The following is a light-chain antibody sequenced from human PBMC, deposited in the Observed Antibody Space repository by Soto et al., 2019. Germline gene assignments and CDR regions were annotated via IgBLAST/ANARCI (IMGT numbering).Light chain of an antibody. CDR2: AAS. CDR3: HQHNNWWT. V-gene: IGKV1-39*01. CDR1: QSIGGF. J-gene: IGKJ1*01. Sequence: DIQMTQSPSSLSVSVGDRVTITCRASQSIGGFLNWYQQKLGKAPKLLIYAASSLQSGVPSRFSGSGSGTDFTLTITSLQSEDFGVYYCHQHNNWWTFGQGTKVDIK.